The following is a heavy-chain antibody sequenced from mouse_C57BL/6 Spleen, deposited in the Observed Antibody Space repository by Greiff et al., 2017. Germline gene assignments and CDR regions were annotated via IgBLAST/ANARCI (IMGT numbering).Heavy chain of an antibody. CDR1: GYTFTSYW. Sequence: QVQRLQPGADLVKPGASVTLSCTASGYTFTSYWMHWVKQRPGQGLAWIGMIHPNSGSTNYNEKFKSKATLTVDKSSSTAYMQLSSLTSEDSAVYYCARAPHGDYAMDDWGQGTTVTVSS. CDR2: IHPNSGST. CDR3: ARAPHGDYAMDD. J-gene: IGHJ4*01. V-gene: IGHV1-64*01.